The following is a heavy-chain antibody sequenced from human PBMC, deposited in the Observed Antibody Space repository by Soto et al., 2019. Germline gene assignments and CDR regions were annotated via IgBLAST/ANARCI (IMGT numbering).Heavy chain of an antibody. D-gene: IGHD3-3*01. J-gene: IGHJ6*03. V-gene: IGHV4-39*01. CDR1: GGPISSSSYY. CDR2: IYYSGSN. Sequence: QLQLQESGPGLVKPSETLSLTCTVSGGPISSSSYYWGWIRQSPGKGLEWIGSIYYSGSNHSNPSPKSRVAVSVDTSKKPFSLKLSSVTAADTAIYYCVRQPFGVVRFYYPYMDVWGKGITVTVSS. CDR3: VRQPFGVVRFYYPYMDV.